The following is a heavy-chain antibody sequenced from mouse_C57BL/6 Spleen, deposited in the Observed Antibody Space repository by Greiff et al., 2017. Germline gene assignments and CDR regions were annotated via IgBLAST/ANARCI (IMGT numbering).Heavy chain of an antibody. CDR3: GRKMRTVVGTGYFDG. CDR2: IDPSDSYT. V-gene: IGHV1-69*01. J-gene: IGHJ1*03. D-gene: IGHD1-1*01. Sequence: VQLQQPGAELVMPGASVKLSCKASGYTFTSYWMHWVKQRPGQGLEWIGEIDPSDSYTNYNQKFKGKSTLTVDKSSSTAYMQLSSLTSEDAAVYYCGRKMRTVVGTGYFDGWGTGATVT. CDR1: GYTFTSYW.